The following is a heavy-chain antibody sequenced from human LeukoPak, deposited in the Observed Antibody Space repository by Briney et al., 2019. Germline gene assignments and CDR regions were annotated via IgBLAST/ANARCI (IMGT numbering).Heavy chain of an antibody. Sequence: PSETLSLTCTVSGGSITSYYWSYIRQPPGKRLECIGRIHTSGSTNYNPSLKSRVTMSVDTSKNQFSLKLSSVTAADTAIYYCAREFSGTSIAARVFDSWGQGTLVTVSS. CDR2: IHTSGST. J-gene: IGHJ4*02. CDR3: AREFSGTSIAARVFDS. D-gene: IGHD6-6*01. CDR1: GGSITSYY. V-gene: IGHV4-4*07.